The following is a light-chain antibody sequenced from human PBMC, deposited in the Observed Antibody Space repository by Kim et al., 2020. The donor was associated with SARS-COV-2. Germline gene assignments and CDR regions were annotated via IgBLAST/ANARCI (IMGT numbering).Light chain of an antibody. J-gene: IGLJ2*01. CDR2: QDT. CDR3: QAWDNSTVV. V-gene: IGLV3-1*01. Sequence: SYELTQPPSVSVSPGQTASITCSGDKLGDKYACWYQQKPGQSPVLVIYQDTKRPSGIPERFSGSNSGNTGTLTISGTQAMDEADYYCQAWDNSTVVFGGGTKLTVL. CDR1: KLGDKY.